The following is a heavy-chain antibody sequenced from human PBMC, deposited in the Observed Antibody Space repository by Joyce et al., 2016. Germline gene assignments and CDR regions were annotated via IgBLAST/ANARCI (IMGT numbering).Heavy chain of an antibody. CDR1: GFTFSSSS. CDR2: INGKNYFK. J-gene: IGHJ6*03. CDR3: VKDGKDYSYSMDV. V-gene: IGHV3-21*01. Sequence: EVQLVESGGGLVKPGRSLRLPCAAPGFTFSSSSMSWIRQAPGRGPEWVAAINGKNYFKCHADSVKRRFNVPRDNSVDKLYQQMNRRRVEDTAVVYCVKDGKDYSYSMDVWGQGTTVTVSS.